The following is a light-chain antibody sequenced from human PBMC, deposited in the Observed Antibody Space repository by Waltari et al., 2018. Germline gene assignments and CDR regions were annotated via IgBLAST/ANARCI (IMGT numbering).Light chain of an antibody. V-gene: IGKV3-15*01. Sequence: EIVMTQSPATLSMSPGERATLSCRASQSISSNLAWYQQKHGQAPRLLIYAASTRATGIPARFSGSGSGTEFTLTISSLQSEDFAVYYCQQYNNWPRALTFGGGTEVEIK. CDR2: AAS. CDR1: QSISSN. J-gene: IGKJ4*01. CDR3: QQYNNWPRALT.